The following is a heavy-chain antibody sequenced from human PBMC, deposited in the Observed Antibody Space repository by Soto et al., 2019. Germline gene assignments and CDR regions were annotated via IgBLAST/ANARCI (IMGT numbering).Heavy chain of an antibody. D-gene: IGHD2-2*01. CDR2: IIPIFGTA. V-gene: IGHV1-69*12. CDR3: ARHVPAAGYYYGMDV. J-gene: IGHJ6*02. CDR1: GGTFSSYA. Sequence: QVQLVQAGAEVKKPGSSVKVSCKASGGTFSSYAISWVRQAPGQGLEWMGGIIPIFGTANYAQECQVRVTITADESTSIANMELSSMRSVETAVYYCARHVPAAGYYYGMDVWGQGTTVTVSS.